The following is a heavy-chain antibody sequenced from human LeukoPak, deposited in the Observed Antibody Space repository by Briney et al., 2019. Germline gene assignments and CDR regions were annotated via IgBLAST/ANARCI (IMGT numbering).Heavy chain of an antibody. CDR1: GFTFSNYA. V-gene: IGHV3-23*01. Sequence: GGSLSLSCAASGFTFSNYAMNWVRQAPGKGLEWVSLISGSTGSTYYADSVKGRFSISRDNSKNTVYLQMNSLRVEDTAVYYCAKGPVSAIVGYTTLDYWGQDTVVTVSS. CDR3: AKGPVSAIVGYTTLDY. J-gene: IGHJ4*02. CDR2: ISGSTGST. D-gene: IGHD1-26*01.